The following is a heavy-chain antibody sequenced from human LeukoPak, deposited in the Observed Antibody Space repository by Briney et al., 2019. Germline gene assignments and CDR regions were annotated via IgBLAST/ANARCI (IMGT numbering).Heavy chain of an antibody. Sequence: GGSLRLSCAASGFTFNNAWMSWVRQAPGKGLEWVAVISFDGSGKYYADSVKGRFTISRDDSKNTLDLQMNSLRAEDTAVYYCARDFNLGTTDSYWGQGTLVTVSS. J-gene: IGHJ4*02. CDR1: GFTFNNAW. CDR2: ISFDGSGK. D-gene: IGHD4-4*01. CDR3: ARDFNLGTTDSY. V-gene: IGHV3-30*03.